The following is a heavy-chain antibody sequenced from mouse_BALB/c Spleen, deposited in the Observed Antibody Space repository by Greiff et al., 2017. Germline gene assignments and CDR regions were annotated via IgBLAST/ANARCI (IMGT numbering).Heavy chain of an antibody. D-gene: IGHD2-1*01. CDR2: INPSNGRT. CDR1: GYTFTSYW. CDR3: ARDGNYGDYAMDD. Sequence: QVQLQQPGAELVKPGASVKLSCKASGYTFTSYWMHWVKQRPGQGLEWIGEINPSNGRTNYNEKFKSKATLTVDKSSSTAYMQLSSLTSEDSAVYYCARDGNYGDYAMDDWGQGTSVTVSS. V-gene: IGHV1S81*02. J-gene: IGHJ4*01.